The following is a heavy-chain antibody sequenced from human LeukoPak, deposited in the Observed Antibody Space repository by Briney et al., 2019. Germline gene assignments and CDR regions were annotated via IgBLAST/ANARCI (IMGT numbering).Heavy chain of an antibody. CDR1: GFTLSSYW. CDR3: AKDQYVDPRYGMDV. J-gene: IGHJ6*02. CDR2: IKQDGSEK. V-gene: IGHV3-7*01. Sequence: PGGSLRLSFAASGFTLSSYWMNWVRQAPGKGLEWVANIKQDGSEKYYVDSVKGRFTISRDNAKNSLYLQMNSLRVEDTAVYYCAKDQYVDPRYGMDVWGQGTTVTVSS. D-gene: IGHD3-16*01.